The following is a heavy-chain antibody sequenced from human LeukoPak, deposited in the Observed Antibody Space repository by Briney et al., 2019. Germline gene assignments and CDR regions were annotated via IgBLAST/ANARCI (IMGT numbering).Heavy chain of an antibody. CDR2: ISSSSSYI. V-gene: IGHV3-21*01. D-gene: IGHD3-3*01. CDR3: VRDTSDYDFWSGYPIDY. CDR1: GFTFSSYS. Sequence: GGSLRLSCAASGFTFSSYSMNWVRQAPGKGLEWVSSISSSSSYIYYADSVKGRFTISRDNAKNSLYLQMNSLRAEDTAVYYCVRDTSDYDFWSGYPIDYWGQGTLVTVSS. J-gene: IGHJ4*02.